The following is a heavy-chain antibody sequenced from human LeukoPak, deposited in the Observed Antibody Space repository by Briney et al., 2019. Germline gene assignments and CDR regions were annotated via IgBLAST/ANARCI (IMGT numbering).Heavy chain of an antibody. CDR3: AKDSQVMIVVVTSD. D-gene: IGHD3-22*01. J-gene: IGHJ4*02. CDR1: GFTVNSYA. V-gene: IGHV3-23*01. CDR2: ISASGDNT. Sequence: GRSLRLSCDASGFTVNSYAMNWVRQAPGKGLEWVSVISASGDNTYYADSVKGRFTISRDDSKNTLYLQMNSLRAEDTAVYYCAKDSQVMIVVVTSDWGQGTLVTVSS.